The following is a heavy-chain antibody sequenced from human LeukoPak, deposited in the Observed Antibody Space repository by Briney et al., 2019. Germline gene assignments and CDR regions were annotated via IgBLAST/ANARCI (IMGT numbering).Heavy chain of an antibody. CDR2: ISASGGIK. D-gene: IGHD1-26*01. J-gene: IGHJ4*02. Sequence: GGSLRLSCAASGFIFTNYAISWVRQAPGKGLQWVSAISASGGIKDYADSVKGRFTISRDNAMKTVSLQMNSRGVQDTAVYYCATRLSGSSHWGEETLVTVSS. CDR3: ATRLSGSSH. CDR1: GFIFTNYA. V-gene: IGHV3-23*01.